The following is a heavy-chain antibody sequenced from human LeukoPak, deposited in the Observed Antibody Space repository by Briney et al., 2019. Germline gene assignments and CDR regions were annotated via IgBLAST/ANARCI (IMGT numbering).Heavy chain of an antibody. CDR1: GFPFSDYY. D-gene: IGHD7-27*01. J-gene: IGHJ3*02. Sequence: GGSLRLSCAASGFPFSDYYMGWIRQAPGKGLEWVSYISRSSTTMFYADSVKGRFSISRDNAKNSLFLHMNNLRAEDTAIYYCAKDFVGTLPDAFDIWGRGTMVTVSS. CDR3: AKDFVGTLPDAFDI. CDR2: ISRSSTTM. V-gene: IGHV3-11*01.